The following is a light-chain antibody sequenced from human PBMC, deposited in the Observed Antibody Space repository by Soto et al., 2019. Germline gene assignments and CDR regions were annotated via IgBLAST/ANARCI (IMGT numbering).Light chain of an antibody. Sequence: EIVMTQSPATLSVSPGEKASLSCRASQSLTSDLAWYQQKPGQAPRLLIYSASTRATGIPARFSGSVSGTEFTLTISSLQSEDFANYFCQQYHNWPITFGGGTRVEIK. CDR2: SAS. CDR1: QSLTSD. CDR3: QQYHNWPIT. J-gene: IGKJ4*01. V-gene: IGKV3D-15*01.